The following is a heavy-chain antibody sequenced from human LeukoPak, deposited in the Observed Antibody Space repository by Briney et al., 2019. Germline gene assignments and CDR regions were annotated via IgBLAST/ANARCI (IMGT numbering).Heavy chain of an antibody. D-gene: IGHD2-15*01. CDR2: ISYSGNT. J-gene: IGHJ3*02. Sequence: PSETLSLTCTVSAGSFISSSHHWGWVRQPPGKGLEWIGTISYSGNTDYNPSLRSRVTTSVDTSNNQFSLRLGSVTAADTAVYHCARHCCSGPAKRVFDIWGQGTMVTVSS. V-gene: IGHV4-39*01. CDR1: AGSFISSSHH. CDR3: ARHCCSGPAKRVFDI.